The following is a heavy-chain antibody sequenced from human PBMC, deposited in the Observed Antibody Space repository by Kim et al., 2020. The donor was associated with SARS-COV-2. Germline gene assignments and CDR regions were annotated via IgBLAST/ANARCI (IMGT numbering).Heavy chain of an antibody. CDR3: ARARSVSYLSDFDY. CDR2: ISYDGSNK. CDR1: GFTFSSYA. J-gene: IGHJ4*02. V-gene: IGHV3-30-3*01. D-gene: IGHD3-10*01. Sequence: GGSLRLSCAASGFTFSSYAMHWVRQAPGKGLEWVAVISYDGSNKYYADSVKGRFTISRDNSKNTLYLQMNSLRAEDTAVYYCARARSVSYLSDFDYWGQG.